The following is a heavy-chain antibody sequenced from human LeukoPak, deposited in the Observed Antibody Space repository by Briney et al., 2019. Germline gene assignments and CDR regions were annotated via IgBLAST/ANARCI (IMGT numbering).Heavy chain of an antibody. Sequence: PGGSLRLSCAASGFTFENYALSWVRQAPGKGLEWVSGFSVNGRDTYYADFVKGRFTIARDIAKNTLYLQMNSLRAEDTATCYCAKPGRTAAGLFDSWGQGTLVTVSS. CDR2: FSVNGRDT. J-gene: IGHJ4*02. CDR1: GFTFENYA. CDR3: AKPGRTAAGLFDS. V-gene: IGHV3-23*01. D-gene: IGHD6-13*01.